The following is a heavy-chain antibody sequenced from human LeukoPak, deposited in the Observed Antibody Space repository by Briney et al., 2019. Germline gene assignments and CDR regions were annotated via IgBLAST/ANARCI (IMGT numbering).Heavy chain of an antibody. J-gene: IGHJ5*01. CDR1: GFTFSSYW. Sequence: PGGSLRHSCAASGFTFSSYWMSWVRQAPGKGLEWVANIKQDGSEKYYVDSVKGRFTISRDNAKNSLYLQMNSLRSEDTAVYYCARDRSGDYGSYLDSSGHGTLVTVSS. D-gene: IGHD3-16*02. CDR3: ARDRSGDYGSYLDS. V-gene: IGHV3-7*01. CDR2: IKQDGSEK.